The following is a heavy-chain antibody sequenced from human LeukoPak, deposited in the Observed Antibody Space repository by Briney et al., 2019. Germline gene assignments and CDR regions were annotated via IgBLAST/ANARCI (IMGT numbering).Heavy chain of an antibody. J-gene: IGHJ4*02. CDR3: AKDMRDYDVFTGYFPFGY. Sequence: QSGGSLRLSCAASGFTFDEYVMHWVRQAPGKGLEWVSGITWNSANILYADSVKGRFTISRDNAKNSLYLQMNSLRPEDTALYYCAKDMRDYDVFTGYFPFGYWGQGTLVAVSS. CDR1: GFTFDEYV. D-gene: IGHD3-9*01. V-gene: IGHV3-9*01. CDR2: ITWNSANI.